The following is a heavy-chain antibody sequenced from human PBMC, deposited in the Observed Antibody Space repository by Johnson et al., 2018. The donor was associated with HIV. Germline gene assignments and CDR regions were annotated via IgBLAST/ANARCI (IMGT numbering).Heavy chain of an antibody. D-gene: IGHD6-13*01. V-gene: IGHV3-66*01. Sequence: VQLVESGGGLVQPGGSLRLSCAASAFTVSDNYLSWVRQAPGKGLELVSVIYTGGSTIYYADSVKGRFTISRDNSKNTLYLQMNSLRAEDTAVYYCAKVAVATAAGGVALDIWGPGTMVTVSS. CDR1: AFTVSDNY. CDR3: AKVAVATAAGGVALDI. J-gene: IGHJ3*02. CDR2: IYTGGSTI.